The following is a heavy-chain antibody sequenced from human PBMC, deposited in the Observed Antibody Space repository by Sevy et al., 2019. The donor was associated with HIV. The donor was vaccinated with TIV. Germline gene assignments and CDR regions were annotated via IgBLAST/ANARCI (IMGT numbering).Heavy chain of an antibody. Sequence: SETLSLTCTVSGGSISSSSYYWGWIRQPPGKGLEWIGSIYYSGSTYYHPSLKSRVTISVDTSKNQFSLKLSSVTAADTAVYYCASPGYCSSTSCFEYFQHWGQGTLVTVSS. D-gene: IGHD2-2*01. CDR2: IYYSGST. J-gene: IGHJ1*01. CDR3: ASPGYCSSTSCFEYFQH. CDR1: GGSISSSSYY. V-gene: IGHV4-39*01.